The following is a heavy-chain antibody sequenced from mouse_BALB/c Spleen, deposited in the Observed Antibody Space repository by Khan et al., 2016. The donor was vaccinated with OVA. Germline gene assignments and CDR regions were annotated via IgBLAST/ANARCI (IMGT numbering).Heavy chain of an antibody. J-gene: IGHJ3*01. D-gene: IGHD1-3*01. CDR1: GFTFSSYS. Sequence: EVELVESGGDLVKPGGSLKLSCAASGFTFSSYSMSWVRQTPDKRLVWVASISSGGDYTYYPDSVKGRFTISRDNAKNTLYLQMSYLKSEDTAMYYCAGHLSGSFAYWGQGTLVTVSA. CDR2: ISSGGDYT. V-gene: IGHV5-6*01. CDR3: AGHLSGSFAY.